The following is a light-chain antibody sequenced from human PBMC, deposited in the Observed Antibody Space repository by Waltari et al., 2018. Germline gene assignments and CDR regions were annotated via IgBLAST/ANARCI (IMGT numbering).Light chain of an antibody. CDR1: QSLLHSNGYNY. CDR2: MGS. Sequence: DIVMDQSPLSLPVTPGEPASISRRSSQSLLHSNGYNYLDWYLQKPGQSPQLLIYMGSNRASGVPDRFSGSGSGTDFTLKITRVEAEDVGVYYCMQALQTPWTFGQGTKVEI. CDR3: MQALQTPWT. J-gene: IGKJ1*01. V-gene: IGKV2-28*01.